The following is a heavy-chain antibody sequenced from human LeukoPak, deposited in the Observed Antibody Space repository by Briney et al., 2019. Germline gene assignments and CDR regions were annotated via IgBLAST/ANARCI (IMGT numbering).Heavy chain of an antibody. D-gene: IGHD3-22*01. CDR2: ISGGGGST. V-gene: IGHV3-23*01. Sequence: GGSLRLSCAASGFTFSTYSMYWVRQAPGKGLEWVSAISGGGGSTYYADSVKGRFTISRDKSKNTLYLQMNSLRAEDTAVYYCAKRGLRGYCYDTSGYDSFDYWGQGTLVTVSS. CDR1: GFTFSTYS. CDR3: AKRGLRGYCYDTSGYDSFDY. J-gene: IGHJ4*02.